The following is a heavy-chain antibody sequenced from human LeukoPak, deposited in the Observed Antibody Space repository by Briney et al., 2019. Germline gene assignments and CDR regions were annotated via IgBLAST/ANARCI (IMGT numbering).Heavy chain of an antibody. CDR2: IKYGESEK. J-gene: IGHJ4*02. D-gene: IGHD5-18*01. CDR3: ARAEGYSYAYYFVY. CDR1: GFTFRIYW. V-gene: IGHV3-7*04. Sequence: HPGGSLRVTCAASGFTFRIYWMTCVRQAPRKGLDWVANIKYGESEKYYAYSVKGRFTISRDNGKNSLYLQMNSLRAEDTAVYFCARAEGYSYAYYFVYWGQGTRVSVSS.